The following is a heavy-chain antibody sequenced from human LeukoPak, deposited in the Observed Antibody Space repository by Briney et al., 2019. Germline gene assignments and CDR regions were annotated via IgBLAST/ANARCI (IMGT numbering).Heavy chain of an antibody. D-gene: IGHD6-19*01. J-gene: IGHJ2*01. CDR3: ARDRLGPNWYFDL. CDR2: IIPILGIA. V-gene: IGHV1-69*04. Sequence: SVKVSCKASGGTFSSYAISWVRQAPGQGLEWMGRIIPILGIANYAQKFQGRVTITAGKSTSTAYMELSSLRSEDTAVYYCARDRLGPNWYFDLWGRGTLVTVSS. CDR1: GGTFSSYA.